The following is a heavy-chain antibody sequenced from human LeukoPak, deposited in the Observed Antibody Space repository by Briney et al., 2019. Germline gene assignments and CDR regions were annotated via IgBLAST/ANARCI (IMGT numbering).Heavy chain of an antibody. V-gene: IGHV1-3*01. CDR3: ARGPKIVVVPAVNWFDP. CDR2: INAGNGYT. D-gene: IGHD2-2*01. J-gene: IGHJ5*02. CDR1: GYTFTSYA. Sequence: ASVKVSCKASGYTFTSYAMHWVRQAPGQRLEWMGWINAGNGYTTYSQTSQGRVTITRDTSASTAYMELSSLRSEDTAVYYCARGPKIVVVPAVNWFDPWGQGTLVTVSS.